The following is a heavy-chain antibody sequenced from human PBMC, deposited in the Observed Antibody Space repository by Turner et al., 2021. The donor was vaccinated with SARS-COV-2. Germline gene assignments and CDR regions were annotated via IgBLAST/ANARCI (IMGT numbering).Heavy chain of an antibody. CDR1: GFSLSTSGVG. D-gene: IGHD2-21*01. J-gene: IGHJ4*02. CDR3: ARHIVVDIFDY. Sequence: LVKPTQTLTLTCTFSGFSLSTSGVGVGWIRQPPGKAMEWLALIYWDDDKRYSPSLKSRRTITKDTSNNQVVLTMTNMDPVDKATDDGARHIVVDIFDYWGQGTLVTVSS. V-gene: IGHV2-5*02. CDR2: IYWDDDK.